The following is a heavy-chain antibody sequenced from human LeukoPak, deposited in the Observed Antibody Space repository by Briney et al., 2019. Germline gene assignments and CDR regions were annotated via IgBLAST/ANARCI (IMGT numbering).Heavy chain of an antibody. CDR1: GYSISSGYY. J-gene: IGHJ5*02. CDR2: IYHSGST. D-gene: IGHD6-13*01. V-gene: IGHV4-38-2*02. CDR3: ARDPGWYAANWFDP. Sequence: SETLSLTCAVSGYSISSGYYWGWIRQPPGKGLEWIGSIYHSGSTYYNPSLKSRVTISVDTSKNQFSLKLSSVTAADTAVYYCARDPGWYAANWFDPWGQGTLVTVSS.